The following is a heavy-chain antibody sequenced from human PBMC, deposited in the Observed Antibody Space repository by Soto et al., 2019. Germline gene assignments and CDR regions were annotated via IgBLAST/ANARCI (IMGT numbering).Heavy chain of an antibody. CDR2: ISYDGSNK. CDR1: GFIFRSYA. CDR3: TTGGPAGLDYDFWSGYPNGLDV. J-gene: IGHJ6*02. D-gene: IGHD3-3*01. Sequence: GGSLRLSCAASGFIFRSYAMTWVRQAPGRGLEWVAVISYDGSNKYYADSVKGRFTISRDNSKNTLYLQMNSLKTEDTAVYYCTTGGPAGLDYDFWSGYPNGLDVCGRRTTVPVSS. V-gene: IGHV3-30-3*01.